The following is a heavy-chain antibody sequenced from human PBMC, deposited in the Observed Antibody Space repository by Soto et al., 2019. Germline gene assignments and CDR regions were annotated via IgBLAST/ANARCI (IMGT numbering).Heavy chain of an antibody. D-gene: IGHD4-17*01. CDR1: GGSFSGYY. J-gene: IGHJ4*02. V-gene: IGHV4-34*01. CDR3: ARGTGVYGDYFDY. Sequence: SETLSLTCAVYGGSFSGYYWSWIRQPPGKGLEWIGEINHSGSTNYNPSLKSRVTISVDTSKNQFSLKLSSVTAADTAVYYCARGTGVYGDYFDYWGQGTLVTVSS. CDR2: INHSGST.